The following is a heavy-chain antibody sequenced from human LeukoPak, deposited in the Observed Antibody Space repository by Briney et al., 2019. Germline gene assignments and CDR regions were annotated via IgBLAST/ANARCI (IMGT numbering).Heavy chain of an antibody. CDR2: IKQDGSEK. D-gene: IGHD1-26*01. CDR1: GFTFNSYW. V-gene: IGHV3-7*01. CDR3: ARDQTKWEPLRRRDYYYMDV. J-gene: IGHJ6*03. Sequence: GGSLRLSCAASGFTFNSYWMSWVRQAPGKGLEWVANIKQDGSEKYYVDSVKGRFTISRDNAKNSLYLQMNSLRAEDTAVYYCARDQTKWEPLRRRDYYYMDVWGKGTMVTVSS.